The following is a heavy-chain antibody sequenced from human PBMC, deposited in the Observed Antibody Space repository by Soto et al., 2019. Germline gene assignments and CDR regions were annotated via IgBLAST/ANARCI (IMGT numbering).Heavy chain of an antibody. D-gene: IGHD3-16*01. CDR2: IWYDGSNK. CDR3: ARDPFTWMSPLNWFDP. V-gene: IGHV3-33*01. J-gene: IGHJ5*02. CDR1: GFTFSSYG. Sequence: GGSLRLSCAASGFTFSSYGMHWVRQAPGNGLEWVAVIWYDGSNKYYADSVKGRFTISRDNSKNTLYLQMNSLRAEDTAVYYCARDPFTWMSPLNWFDPWGQGTLVTVSS.